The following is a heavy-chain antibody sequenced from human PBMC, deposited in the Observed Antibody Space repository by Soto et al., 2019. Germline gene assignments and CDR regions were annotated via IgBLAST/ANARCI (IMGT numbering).Heavy chain of an antibody. J-gene: IGHJ5*02. V-gene: IGHV4-39*01. Sequence: SVTLSLTFIVSGGSISSSSYYWGWIRQRPGKGLEWIGSTYYSGSSYYNLSFKSRVTISVDTSKNQFSLRLRSVTAADTAVCCCTSNSARNCFDPWRKETRVTVSS. CDR3: TSNSARNCFDP. CDR2: TYYSGSS. D-gene: IGHD1-26*01. CDR1: GGSISSSSYY.